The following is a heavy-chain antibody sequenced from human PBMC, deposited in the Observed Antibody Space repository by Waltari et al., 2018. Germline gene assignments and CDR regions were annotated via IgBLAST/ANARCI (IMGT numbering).Heavy chain of an antibody. CDR1: GGSISSYY. D-gene: IGHD3-3*01. CDR2: IYTSGRT. Sequence: QVQLQESGPGLVKPSETLSLTCTVSGGSISSYYWSWIRQPAGKGLEWIGRIYTSGRTTYTPSRKSRVTMSVDTSKNQFSLKLSAVTAADTAVYYCARDSPSYYDFWSGYPYYFDYWCQGTLVTVSS. CDR3: ARDSPSYYDFWSGYPYYFDY. J-gene: IGHJ4*02. V-gene: IGHV4-4*07.